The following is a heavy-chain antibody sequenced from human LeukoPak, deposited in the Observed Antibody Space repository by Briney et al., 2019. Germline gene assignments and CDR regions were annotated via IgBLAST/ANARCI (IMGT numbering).Heavy chain of an antibody. Sequence: PGGSLRLSCAASGFTFSSYSMNWVRQAPGKGLEWVSSISSSSSYIYYADSVKGRFTISRDNAKNSLYLQMNSLRAEDTAVYYCARDLGRYSSGWEPFDYWGQGTLVTVSS. V-gene: IGHV3-21*01. J-gene: IGHJ4*02. D-gene: IGHD6-19*01. CDR1: GFTFSSYS. CDR2: ISSSSSYI. CDR3: ARDLGRYSSGWEPFDY.